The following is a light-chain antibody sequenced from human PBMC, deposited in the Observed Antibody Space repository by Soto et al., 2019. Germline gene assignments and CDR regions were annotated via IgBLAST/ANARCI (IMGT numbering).Light chain of an antibody. J-gene: IGKJ2*01. Sequence: ELVLTQSPATLSLSPGERANLSCRASQSVSSYLAWYQQKPGQAPRLLIYDASNRSTGLAARFSGSGSVTDFTLPRSSLEPEDGAVYYCQQRSNWPPYSFGHGTKLAIK. CDR2: DAS. CDR3: QQRSNWPPYS. V-gene: IGKV3-11*01. CDR1: QSVSSY.